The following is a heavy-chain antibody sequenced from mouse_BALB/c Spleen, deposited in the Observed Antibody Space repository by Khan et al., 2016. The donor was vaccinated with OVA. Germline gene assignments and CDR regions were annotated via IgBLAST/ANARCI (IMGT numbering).Heavy chain of an antibody. CDR3: GSIRFYYRFSFFDY. D-gene: IGHD2-14*01. CDR2: ISYSGST. CDR1: GYSITSDYA. J-gene: IGHJ2*01. Sequence: EVQLQESGPGLVKPSQSLSLTCTVTGYSITSDYAWNWIRQFPGNKLEWMGYISYSGSTSYNPSLESRISIIRDTSKNQFFLQLNSVTTEDTSTYYCGSIRFYYRFSFFDYRGQGTTLTVSS. V-gene: IGHV3-2*02.